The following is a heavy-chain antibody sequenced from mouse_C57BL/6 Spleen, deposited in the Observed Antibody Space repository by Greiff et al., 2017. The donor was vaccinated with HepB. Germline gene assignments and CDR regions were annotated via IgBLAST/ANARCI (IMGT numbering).Heavy chain of an antibody. V-gene: IGHV1-53*01. D-gene: IGHD1-2*01. CDR1: GYTFTSYW. CDR2: INPSNGGT. CDR3: ARSGPSLLRSFDY. Sequence: VQLQQSGTELVKPGASVKLSCKASGYTFTSYWMHWVKQRPGQGLEWIGNINPSNGGTNYNEKFKSKATLTVDKSSSTAYMQLSSLTSEDSAVYYCARSGPSLLRSFDYWVQGTTLTVSS. J-gene: IGHJ2*01.